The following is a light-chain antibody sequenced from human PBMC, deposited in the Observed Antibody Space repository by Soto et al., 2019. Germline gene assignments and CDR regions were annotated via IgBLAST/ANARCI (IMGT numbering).Light chain of an antibody. V-gene: IGKV1-39*01. J-gene: IGKJ1*01. Sequence: DIQRTQSPSSLSASVRDKVTITCRASQSISNYLSWYQQIPGKAPKLLIYAASTLRSGVSSRFSGSGSGTDFSLTISSLQPEDFATYYCQQSYSTPWTFGQGTKVEIK. CDR1: QSISNY. CDR2: AAS. CDR3: QQSYSTPWT.